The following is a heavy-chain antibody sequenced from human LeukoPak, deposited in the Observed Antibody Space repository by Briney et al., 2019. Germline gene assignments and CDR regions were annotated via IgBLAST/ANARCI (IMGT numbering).Heavy chain of an antibody. J-gene: IGHJ4*02. CDR3: ARGSGYSSSWYTSGFDY. CDR2: IYYSGST. Sequence: SETLSLTCTVSGGSISSYYWSWIRQPPGKGLEWIGYIYYSGSTNYNPSLKSRVTISVDTSKNQFSLKLSSVTAADTAVYYCARGSGYSSSWYTSGFDYWGQGTLVTVSS. CDR1: GGSISSYY. V-gene: IGHV4-59*01. D-gene: IGHD6-13*01.